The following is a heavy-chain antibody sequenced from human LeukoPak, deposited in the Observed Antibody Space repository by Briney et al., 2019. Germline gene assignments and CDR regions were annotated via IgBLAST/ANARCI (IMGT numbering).Heavy chain of an antibody. D-gene: IGHD3-3*01. CDR2: IYYSGST. CDR1: GGSISSYY. CDR3: AVWSGPLYYYYYYMDV. J-gene: IGHJ6*03. Sequence: SETLSLTCTVSGGSISSYYWSWIRQPPGKGLEWIGYIYYSGSTNYNPSLKSRVTISVDTSKNQFSLKLSSVTAADTAVYYCAVWSGPLYYYYYYMDVWGKGTTVTVSS. V-gene: IGHV4-59*08.